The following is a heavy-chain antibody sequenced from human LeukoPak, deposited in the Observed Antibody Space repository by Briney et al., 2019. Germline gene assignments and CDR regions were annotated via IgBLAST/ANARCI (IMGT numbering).Heavy chain of an antibody. CDR1: GFTFSSHA. J-gene: IGHJ4*02. D-gene: IGHD3-22*01. V-gene: IGHV3-30-3*01. CDR3: ARALDYYDSSGYYGY. Sequence: PGGSLRLSCVVSGFTFSSHAMHWVRQAPGKGLEWVAVISYDGSNKYYADSVKGRFTISRDNSKNTLYLQMNSLRAEDTAVYYCARALDYYDSSGYYGYWGQGTLVTVSS. CDR2: ISYDGSNK.